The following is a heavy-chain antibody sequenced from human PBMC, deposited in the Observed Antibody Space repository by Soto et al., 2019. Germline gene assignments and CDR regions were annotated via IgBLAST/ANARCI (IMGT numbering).Heavy chain of an antibody. J-gene: IGHJ4*02. CDR1: GFAFSTYW. V-gene: IGHV3-7*01. CDR2: IKQDGSEK. D-gene: IGHD3-10*01. Sequence: EVQLVESGGGLVQPGGSLRLSCAASGFAFSTYWMSWVRQAPGKGLEWVANIKQDGSEKYYVDSVKGRFTISRDNAKNSLYLQMNSLRAEDTAVYYCARDETYYYGSGPVGGQGTLVTVSS. CDR3: ARDETYYYGSGPV.